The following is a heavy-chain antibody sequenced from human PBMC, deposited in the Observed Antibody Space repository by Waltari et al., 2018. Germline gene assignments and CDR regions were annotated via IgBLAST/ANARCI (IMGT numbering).Heavy chain of an antibody. CDR2: INSDGSSR. Sequence: EEQLVESGGGLAQPGESMRLSCAASGFTFSRYWMDWVRQAAGKGLVWVSRINSDGSSRTYADSVKGRFTISRDNAKNTLYVQMNRLRAEDTAVYYCARVATKTYSSPVPGRPYYYGMDVWGQGTTVTVSS. J-gene: IGHJ6*02. CDR1: GFTFSRYW. V-gene: IGHV3-74*01. CDR3: ARVATKTYSSPVPGRPYYYGMDV. D-gene: IGHD3-22*01.